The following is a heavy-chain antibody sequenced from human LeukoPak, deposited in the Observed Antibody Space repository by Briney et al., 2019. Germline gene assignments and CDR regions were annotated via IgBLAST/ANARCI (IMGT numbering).Heavy chain of an antibody. CDR2: INSDESIT. V-gene: IGHV3-74*03. CDR1: GFSFSSYW. CDR3: ARAGSYCSSTTYYTYFDY. J-gene: IGHJ4*02. D-gene: IGHD2-2*02. Sequence: GGSLRLSCAASGFSFSSYWMHWVRQAPGKGLVWVSRINSDESITTYADSVKGRFTISRDNAKNTLYLQMNSLRAEDTAVYYCARAGSYCSSTTYYTYFDYWGQGTLVTVSS.